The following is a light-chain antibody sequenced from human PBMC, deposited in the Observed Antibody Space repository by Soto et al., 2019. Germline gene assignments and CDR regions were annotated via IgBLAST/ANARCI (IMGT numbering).Light chain of an antibody. CDR3: QQRSNWPLT. V-gene: IGKV3-11*01. Sequence: EIVLRQSPGTLSLSPGERATLSCRASQSVSSYLAWYQQKPGQAPRLLIYDASNRATGIPARFSGSGSGTDFTLTISSLESEDFAVYYCQQRSNWPLTFGGGTKVEIK. CDR2: DAS. CDR1: QSVSSY. J-gene: IGKJ4*01.